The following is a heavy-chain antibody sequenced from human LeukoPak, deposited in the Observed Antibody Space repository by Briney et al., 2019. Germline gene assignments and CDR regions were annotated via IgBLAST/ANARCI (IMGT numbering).Heavy chain of an antibody. Sequence: GGSLRLSRAASGFTFSSYEMNWVRQAPGKGLEWVAFLRYDGSNKDYADSVKGRFTISRDNSKNTLDLEMNSLRAEDTAVYYCAKDASNLVAATAIDSWVQGTLVTVSS. CDR3: AKDASNLVAATAIDS. J-gene: IGHJ4*02. V-gene: IGHV3-30*02. D-gene: IGHD2-15*01. CDR1: GFTFSSYE. CDR2: LRYDGSNK.